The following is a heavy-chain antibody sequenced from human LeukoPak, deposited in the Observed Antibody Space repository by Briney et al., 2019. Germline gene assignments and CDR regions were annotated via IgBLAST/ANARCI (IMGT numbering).Heavy chain of an antibody. V-gene: IGHV4-39*01. J-gene: IGHJ6*03. CDR1: GGSISSSSYY. CDR2: IYYSGSA. Sequence: PSETLSLTCTVSGGSISSSSYYWGWIRQPPGKGLEWIGTIYYSGSAYYTPSLKSRVTISVSTSKNRFSLKLSSVTAADTAVYYCASLTTTSGWRSYYYYYMDVWGKGTTVTVSS. D-gene: IGHD6-19*01. CDR3: ASLTTTSGWRSYYYYYMDV.